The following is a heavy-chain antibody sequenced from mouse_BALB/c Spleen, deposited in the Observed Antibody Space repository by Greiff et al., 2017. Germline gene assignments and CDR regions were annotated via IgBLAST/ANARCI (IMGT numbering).Heavy chain of an antibody. Sequence: VQLQQSGAELVKPGASVKLSCTASGFNIKDTYMHWVKQRPEQGLEWIGRIDPANGNTKYDPKFQGKATITADTSSNTAYLQLSSLTSEDTAVYYCARIYRYDLGYYAMDYWGQGTSVTVSS. V-gene: IGHV14-3*02. D-gene: IGHD2-14*01. J-gene: IGHJ4*01. CDR2: IDPANGNT. CDR1: GFNIKDTY. CDR3: ARIYRYDLGYYAMDY.